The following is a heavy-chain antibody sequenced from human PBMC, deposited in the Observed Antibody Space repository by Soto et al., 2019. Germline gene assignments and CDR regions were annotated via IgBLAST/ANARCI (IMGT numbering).Heavy chain of an antibody. CDR1: GGSFSGYY. CDR2: INHSGST. J-gene: IGHJ4*02. CDR3: ARGKRVVPAAKGGLGSHFDY. Sequence: QVQLQQWGAGLLKPSETLSLTCAVYGGSFSGYYWSWIRQPPGKGLEWIGEINHSGSTNYNPSLKSRVTISVDTSKNQFSLKLSSVTAADTAVYYCARGKRVVPAAKGGLGSHFDYWGQGTLVTVSS. V-gene: IGHV4-34*01. D-gene: IGHD2-2*01.